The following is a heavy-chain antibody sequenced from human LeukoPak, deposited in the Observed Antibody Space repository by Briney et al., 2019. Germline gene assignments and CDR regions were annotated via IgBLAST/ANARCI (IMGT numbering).Heavy chain of an antibody. V-gene: IGHV3-21*01. J-gene: IGHJ4*02. Sequence: GGSLRLSCAAPGFTFCSYSMNWVRQAPGKGLEWVSSISSSSSYIYYADSVKGRFTISRDNAKNSLYLQMNSLRAEDTAVYYCARGPRSSSWPTEYWGQGTLVTVSS. CDR2: ISSSSSYI. D-gene: IGHD6-13*01. CDR1: GFTFCSYS. CDR3: ARGPRSSSWPTEY.